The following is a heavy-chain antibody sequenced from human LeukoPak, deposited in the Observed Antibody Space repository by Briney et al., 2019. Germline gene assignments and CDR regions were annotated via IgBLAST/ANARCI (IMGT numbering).Heavy chain of an antibody. CDR3: ARGAGSYYYYYYGMDV. CDR2: ICSSSSYT. CDR1: GFTFSDYY. Sequence: GGSLRLSCAASGFTFSDYYMSWIRQAPGKGLEWVSYICSSSSYTNYAHSVKGRFTISRDNAKNSQYLQMNSLRAEDTAVYYCARGAGSYYYYYYGMDVWGKGTTVTVSS. J-gene: IGHJ6*04. V-gene: IGHV3-11*06. D-gene: IGHD3-10*01.